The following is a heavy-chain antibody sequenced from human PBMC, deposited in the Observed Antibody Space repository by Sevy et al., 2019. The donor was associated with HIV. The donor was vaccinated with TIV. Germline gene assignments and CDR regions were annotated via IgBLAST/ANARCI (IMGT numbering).Heavy chain of an antibody. D-gene: IGHD6-13*01. CDR2: ISAYNGNT. V-gene: IGHV1-18*01. CDR3: ARDAGYSSSWYLDYFDY. Sequence: ASVKVSCKASGYTFTSYGISWVRQAPGQGLEWMGWISAYNGNTNYAQKLQGRVTMTTDTSTSTAYMELRSLRSDDTAVHYCARDAGYSSSWYLDYFDYWGQGTLVTVSS. CDR1: GYTFTSYG. J-gene: IGHJ4*02.